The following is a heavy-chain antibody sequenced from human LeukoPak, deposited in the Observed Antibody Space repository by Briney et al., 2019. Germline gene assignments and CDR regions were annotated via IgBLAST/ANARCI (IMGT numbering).Heavy chain of an antibody. CDR1: GYTFTSYY. J-gene: IGHJ4*02. V-gene: IGHV1-69*13. D-gene: IGHD3-22*01. Sequence: ASVKVSCKASGYTFTSYYMHWVRQAPGQGLEWMGGIIPIFGTANYAQKFQGRVTITADESTSTAYMELSSLRSEDTAVYYCARSGSYYDNLFDYWGQGTLVTVSS. CDR3: ARSGSYYDNLFDY. CDR2: IIPIFGTA.